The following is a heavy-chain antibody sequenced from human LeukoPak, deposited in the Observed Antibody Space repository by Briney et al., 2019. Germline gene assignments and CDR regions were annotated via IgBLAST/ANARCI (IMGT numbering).Heavy chain of an antibody. Sequence: PGGSLRLSCAASGFTFGDYYMSWIRQAPGKGLEWISYISSSSGSNKYYSQSAKGRFTISRDNAKNSLYLQLSSLRAEDTAVYYCARDKAYNSFDYWGQGTLVTVSS. J-gene: IGHJ4*02. CDR3: ARDKAYNSFDY. D-gene: IGHD6-19*01. V-gene: IGHV3-11*04. CDR1: GFTFGDYY. CDR2: ISSSSGSNK.